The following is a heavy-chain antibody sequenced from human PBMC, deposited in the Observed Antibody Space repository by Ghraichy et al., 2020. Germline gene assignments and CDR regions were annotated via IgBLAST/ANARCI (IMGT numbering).Heavy chain of an antibody. J-gene: IGHJ6*02. Sequence: GGSLRLSCAASGFTFSSYSMNWVRQAPGKGLEWVSYISSSSSTIYYADSVKGRFTISRDNAKNSLYLQMNSLRAEDTAVYYCARAGAGRYYYGMDVWGQGTTVTVSS. V-gene: IGHV3-48*01. CDR2: ISSSSSTI. D-gene: IGHD3-10*01. CDR3: ARAGAGRYYYGMDV. CDR1: GFTFSSYS.